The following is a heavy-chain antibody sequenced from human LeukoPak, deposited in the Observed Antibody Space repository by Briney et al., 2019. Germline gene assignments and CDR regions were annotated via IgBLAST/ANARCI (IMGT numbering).Heavy chain of an antibody. CDR3: ARRKFLGWFDP. Sequence: ASVKVSCKASGYIFTTYDIGWVRQAAGQGLEWMGWLNPNSGNAGYAQKFQGRVTISRNTSLSTAYMELSSLRSDATASYYCARRKFLGWFDPLGQGTLVTVSS. J-gene: IGHJ5*02. CDR2: LNPNSGNA. V-gene: IGHV1-8*03. D-gene: IGHD7-27*01. CDR1: GYIFTTYD.